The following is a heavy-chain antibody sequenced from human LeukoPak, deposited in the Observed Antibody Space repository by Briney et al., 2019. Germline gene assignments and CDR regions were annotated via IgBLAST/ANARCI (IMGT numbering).Heavy chain of an antibody. CDR2: ISGSGGST. Sequence: GGSLRLSCAASGFTFSSYAMSWVRQAPGKGLEWVSAISGSGGSTYYADSVKGRFTISRDNSKNTLYLQMNSLRAEDTAVYYCAKGPYSSSWYPPYYYYYGMDVWGQGTTVTASS. CDR1: GFTFSSYA. J-gene: IGHJ6*02. V-gene: IGHV3-23*01. D-gene: IGHD6-13*01. CDR3: AKGPYSSSWYPPYYYYYGMDV.